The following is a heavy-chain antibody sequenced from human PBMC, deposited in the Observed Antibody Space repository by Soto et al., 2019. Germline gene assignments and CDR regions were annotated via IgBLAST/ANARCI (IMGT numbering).Heavy chain of an antibody. Sequence: LSLTCTVSGGSVSSGSYYWSWIRQPPGKGLEWIGYIYYSGSTNYNPSLKSRVTISVDTSKNQFSLKLISVTAADTAVYYCARLYCIGGSCYTAYQLPNYYFDYWGQGTLVTVSS. J-gene: IGHJ4*02. V-gene: IGHV4-61*01. CDR3: ARLYCIGGSCYTAYQLPNYYFDY. CDR1: GGSVSSGSYY. CDR2: IYYSGST. D-gene: IGHD2-15*01.